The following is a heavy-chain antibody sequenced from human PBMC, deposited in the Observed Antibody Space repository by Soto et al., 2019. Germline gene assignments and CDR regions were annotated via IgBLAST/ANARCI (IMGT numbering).Heavy chain of an antibody. J-gene: IGHJ6*02. Sequence: SQTRSLTCAISGDSVSSNSAAWNWIRQSPSRGLEWLGRTYYRSKWYNDYAVSVKSRITINPDTSKNQFSLQLNSVTPEDTAVSYRARDPIAADGRDVNYGMDVWGQGTTVTVSS. D-gene: IGHD6-13*01. V-gene: IGHV6-1*01. CDR2: TYYRSKWYN. CDR3: ARDPIAADGRDVNYGMDV. CDR1: GDSVSSNSAA.